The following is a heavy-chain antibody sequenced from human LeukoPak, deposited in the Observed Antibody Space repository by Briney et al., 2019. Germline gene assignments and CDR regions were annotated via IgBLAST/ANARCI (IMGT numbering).Heavy chain of an antibody. D-gene: IGHD1-26*01. Sequence: GESLKISCEASGHSFTNHWIGWVRQMPGKGLEWMGIINLGDSETQYSLSFQGQVTISLDKSISTAYLQWRSLKVSDTAMYYCARRPYSGSPNWFDPWGQGTLVTVSS. J-gene: IGHJ5*02. V-gene: IGHV5-51*01. CDR2: INLGDSET. CDR3: ARRPYSGSPNWFDP. CDR1: GHSFTNHW.